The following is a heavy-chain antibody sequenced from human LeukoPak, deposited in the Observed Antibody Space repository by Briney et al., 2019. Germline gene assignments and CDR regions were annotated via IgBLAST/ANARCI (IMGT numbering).Heavy chain of an antibody. D-gene: IGHD2-2*02. CDR1: DGSCSGYY. CDR2: INHSGST. J-gene: IGHJ4*02. Sequence: SETLSLTCAVYDGSCSGYYWSWIRQPPGKGLEWIGEINHSGSTNYNPSLKSRVTISVDTSKNQFSLKLNSVTAADTAVYYCASRYFCSSTSCYTFDYWGQGTLVTVSS. V-gene: IGHV4-34*01. CDR3: ASRYFCSSTSCYTFDY.